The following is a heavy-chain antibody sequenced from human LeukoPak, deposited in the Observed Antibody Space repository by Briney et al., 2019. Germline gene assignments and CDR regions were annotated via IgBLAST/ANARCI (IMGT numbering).Heavy chain of an antibody. CDR2: IGQDGSER. D-gene: IGHD3-22*01. CDR3: ARTDISGYHYFDY. J-gene: IGHJ4*02. V-gene: IGHV3-7*01. CDR1: GFTFSNYW. Sequence: GGSLRLSCAASGFTFSNYWMTWARRAPGKGLEWVANIGQDGSERYYMDSMKGRFTISRDNAKNSLYLQMNSLRVEDTAVYYCARTDISGYHYFDYWGQGTLVTVSS.